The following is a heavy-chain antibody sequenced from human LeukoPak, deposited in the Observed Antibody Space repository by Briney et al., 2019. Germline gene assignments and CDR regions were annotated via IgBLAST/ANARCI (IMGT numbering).Heavy chain of an antibody. CDR3: ARGTTTVTTSFAFDP. Sequence: SETLSLTCAVYGGSFSGYYWSWIRQPPGKGLEWIGEINHSGSTNYNPSLKSRVTISVDTSKNQFSLKLSSVIAADTAVYYCARGTTTVTTSFAFDPWGQGTLVTVSS. D-gene: IGHD4-17*01. CDR1: GGSFSGYY. V-gene: IGHV4-34*01. J-gene: IGHJ5*02. CDR2: INHSGST.